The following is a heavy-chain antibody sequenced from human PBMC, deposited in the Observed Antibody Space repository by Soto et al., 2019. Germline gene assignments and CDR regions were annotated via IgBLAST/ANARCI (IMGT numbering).Heavy chain of an antibody. CDR2: IYYSGST. V-gene: IGHV4-59*01. CDR3: ARDSPPYYGDHEDRMDV. J-gene: IGHJ6*03. Sequence: SETLSLTCTVSGGSISSYYWSWIRQPPGKGLEWIGYIYYSGSTNYNPSLKSRVTISVDTSKNQFSLKLSSVTAADTAVYYCARDSPPYYGDHEDRMDVWGKGTTVTVSS. D-gene: IGHD4-17*01. CDR1: GGSISSYY.